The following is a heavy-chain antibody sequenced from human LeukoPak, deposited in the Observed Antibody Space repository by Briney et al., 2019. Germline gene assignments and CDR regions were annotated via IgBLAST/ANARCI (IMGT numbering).Heavy chain of an antibody. Sequence: GGSLRLSCAASGFTFSGSAMHWVRQASGKGLEWVGRIRSKANSYATAYAASVKGRFTISRDDSKNTAYLQMNSLKTEDTAVYYCTRHGHSYGYGGYFDYWGQGTLVTVSS. D-gene: IGHD5-18*01. CDR1: GFTFSGSA. V-gene: IGHV3-73*01. J-gene: IGHJ4*02. CDR2: IRSKANSYAT. CDR3: TRHGHSYGYGGYFDY.